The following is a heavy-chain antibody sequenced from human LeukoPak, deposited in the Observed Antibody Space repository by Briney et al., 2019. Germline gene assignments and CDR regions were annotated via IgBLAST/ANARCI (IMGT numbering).Heavy chain of an antibody. D-gene: IGHD3-10*01. CDR2: IYHSGST. Sequence: XPSGTLSLTCAVSGGSISSSNWWSWVRQPPGEGLGWIGEIYHSGSTNYNPSLKSRVTISVDKSKNQFSLKLSSVTAADTAVYYCARTGSGSYNAFDIWGQGTMVTVSS. V-gene: IGHV4-4*02. CDR3: ARTGSGSYNAFDI. CDR1: GGSISSSNW. J-gene: IGHJ3*02.